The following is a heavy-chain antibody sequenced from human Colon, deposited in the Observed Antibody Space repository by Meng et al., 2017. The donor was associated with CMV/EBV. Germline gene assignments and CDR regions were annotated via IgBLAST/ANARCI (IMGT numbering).Heavy chain of an antibody. D-gene: IGHD4-11*01. V-gene: IGHV3-48*03. J-gene: IGHJ4*02. CDR1: GFTFSDFE. Sequence: GESLKISCETSGFTFSDFEMNWVRQVPGKGLEWVAYITGDSSSISYVDSVKGRFTISRDNAKNTLYLQMNSLRAEDTAVYYCARGYSNRIDYWGQGTLVTVSS. CDR3: ARGYSNRIDY. CDR2: ITGDSSSI.